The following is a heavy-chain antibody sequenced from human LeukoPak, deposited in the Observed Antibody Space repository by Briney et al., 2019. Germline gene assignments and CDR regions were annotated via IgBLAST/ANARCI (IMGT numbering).Heavy chain of an antibody. CDR2: ISGSAGST. V-gene: IGHV3-23*01. J-gene: IGHJ4*02. D-gene: IGHD6-19*01. Sequence: PGGSLRLSCAASGFTFSSYEMNWVRQAPGKGLEWVSAISGSAGSTYYADSVKGRFTISRDNSKNTLFLQMNSLRAEDTAVYYCAKDSSGWYTDYWGQGTLVTVSS. CDR3: AKDSSGWYTDY. CDR1: GFTFSSYE.